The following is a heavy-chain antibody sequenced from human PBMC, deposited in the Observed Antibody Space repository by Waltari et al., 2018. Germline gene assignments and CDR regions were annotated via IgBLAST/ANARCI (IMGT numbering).Heavy chain of an antibody. CDR3: ARGYRYDSSERFYLDH. CDR2: FIPFSRSQ. Sequence: QVQLAQSGAEVKSPGSSVTISCKASGLSIRGYTSSWVRQAPGQGLEWMGGFIPFSRSQIYTKKFQGRLTISADGSTRTTVMELRNLRYEDTAVYFCARGYRYDSSERFYLDHWGQGTPVIVSS. V-gene: IGHV1-69*12. D-gene: IGHD3-22*01. CDR1: GLSIRGYT. J-gene: IGHJ4*02.